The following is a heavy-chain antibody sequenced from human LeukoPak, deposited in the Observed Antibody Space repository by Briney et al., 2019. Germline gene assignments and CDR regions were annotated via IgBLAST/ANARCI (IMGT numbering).Heavy chain of an antibody. Sequence: SVKVSCKASGGTFSSYAISWVRQAPGQGLEWMGGVIPIFGTANYAQKFQGRVTITADESTSTAYMELSSLRSEDTAVYYCARSGPIAVAPFDPWGQGTLVTVSS. CDR3: ARSGPIAVAPFDP. CDR1: GGTFSSYA. CDR2: VIPIFGTA. J-gene: IGHJ5*02. V-gene: IGHV1-69*13. D-gene: IGHD6-19*01.